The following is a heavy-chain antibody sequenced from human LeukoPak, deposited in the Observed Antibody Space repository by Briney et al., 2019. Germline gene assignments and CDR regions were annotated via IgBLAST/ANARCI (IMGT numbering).Heavy chain of an antibody. CDR1: GFTFSSYE. CDR2: ISSSGSTI. D-gene: IGHD4-17*01. CDR3: ARYRYGDYYYYYYMDV. J-gene: IGHJ6*03. V-gene: IGHV3-48*03. Sequence: PGGSLRLSCAASGFTFSSYEMNWVRQAPGKGLEWVSYISSSGSTIYYADSVKGRFTISRDNAKNSLYLQMNSLRAEDTAVYYCARYRYGDYYYYYYMDVWGKGTTVTISS.